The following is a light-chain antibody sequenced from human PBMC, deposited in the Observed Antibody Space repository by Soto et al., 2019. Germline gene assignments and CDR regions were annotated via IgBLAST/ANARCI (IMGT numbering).Light chain of an antibody. V-gene: IGKV3-20*01. CDR2: GAS. J-gene: IGKJ4*01. CDR3: QHYLTS. Sequence: EIVLTQSPGTLSLSPGERATLSCRASQGVSSSYLAWYQQKPGQPPRLLIYGASSRATGIPDRFSGSGSGTDFTLTITRLEAEDFAVYYWQHYLTSFGGGTKVEIK. CDR1: QGVSSSY.